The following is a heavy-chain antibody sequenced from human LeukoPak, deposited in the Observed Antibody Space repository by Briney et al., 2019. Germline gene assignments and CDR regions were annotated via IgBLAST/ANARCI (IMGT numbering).Heavy chain of an antibody. Sequence: ASVKVSCKVSGYTLTELSMHWVRQAPGKGLEWMGGFDPEDSETIYAQKFQGRVTMTEDTSTDTAYMELSSLRSEDTAVYYCATGPAVAGYFDYWGQGTLVTVSS. J-gene: IGHJ4*02. D-gene: IGHD6-19*01. CDR2: FDPEDSET. CDR3: ATGPAVAGYFDY. CDR1: GYTLTELS. V-gene: IGHV1-24*01.